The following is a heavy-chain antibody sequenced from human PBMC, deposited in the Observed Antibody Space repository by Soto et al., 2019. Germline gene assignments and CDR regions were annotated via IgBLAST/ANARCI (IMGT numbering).Heavy chain of an antibody. CDR1: GFTFSSYG. V-gene: IGHV3-33*01. J-gene: IGHJ4*02. CDR2: IWYDGSNK. D-gene: IGHD3-10*01. CDR3: ARGVGGDRIWFGELTFDY. Sequence: PGGSLRLSCAASGFTFSSYGMHWVLQAPGKGLECVAVIWYDGSNKYYADSEKSRFTISRDNSKNTLYLQMNSLRAEDTAVYYCARGVGGDRIWFGELTFDYWGQGTLVTVYS.